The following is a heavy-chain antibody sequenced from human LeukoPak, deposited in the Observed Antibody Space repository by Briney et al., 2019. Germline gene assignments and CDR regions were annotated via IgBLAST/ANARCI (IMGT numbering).Heavy chain of an antibody. V-gene: IGHV3-30-3*01. CDR3: ARSPNFYGSGSYGTD. CDR2: ILYDGSNK. J-gene: IGHJ4*02. D-gene: IGHD3-10*01. Sequence: PGGSLRLSCAASGFTFSSYIMHWVRQAPGKGLEWVAVILYDGSNKYYADSVKGRFTISRDNSKNTLYLQMNSLRAEDAALYYCARSPNFYGSGSYGTDWGQGTPVTVSS. CDR1: GFTFSSYI.